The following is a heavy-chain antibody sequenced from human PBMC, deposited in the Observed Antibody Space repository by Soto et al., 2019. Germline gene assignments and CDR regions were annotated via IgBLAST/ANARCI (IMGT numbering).Heavy chain of an antibody. CDR1: GYTFTSYS. Sequence: QVQLVQSGAEVKKPGASVKVSCKTSGYTFTSYSVAWVRHAPGQGLEWMGWISAYNGNTNYAQKFQGRITMTTDTSTSTAHMELRSLRSDDTAVYYCAIGYDFWSVYYSGYFDYWGQGTLVTVSS. D-gene: IGHD3-3*01. CDR2: ISAYNGNT. CDR3: AIGYDFWSVYYSGYFDY. J-gene: IGHJ4*02. V-gene: IGHV1-18*01.